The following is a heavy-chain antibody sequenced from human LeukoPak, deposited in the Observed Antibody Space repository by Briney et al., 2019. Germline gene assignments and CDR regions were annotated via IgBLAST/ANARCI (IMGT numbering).Heavy chain of an antibody. D-gene: IGHD4-11*01. CDR2: INHNGNT. V-gene: IGHV4-34*01. Sequence: SETLSLTCTVYGVSFSGYYWSWIRQPPGKGLEWIGEINHNGNTNYNPSLKSRVTVSVDTSKNQFSLKVSSVTAADSAVYYCARWPRERNRITVTNYYYYMDVWGRGTTVTVSS. J-gene: IGHJ6*03. CDR1: GVSFSGYY. CDR3: ARWPRERNRITVTNYYYYMDV.